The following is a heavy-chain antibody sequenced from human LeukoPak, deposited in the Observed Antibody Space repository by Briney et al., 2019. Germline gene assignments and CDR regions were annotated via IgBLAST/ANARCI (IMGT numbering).Heavy chain of an antibody. J-gene: IGHJ4*02. CDR1: GFTFSSYI. D-gene: IGHD2-15*01. V-gene: IGHV3-21*01. CDR2: ISSSSSYI. CDR3: ARLYCSGGSCYPTAPYYFDY. Sequence: GGSLRLSCAASGFTFSSYIMNWVRQAPGKGLEWVSSISSSSSYIYYADSVKGRFTISRDNAKNSLYLQMNSLRAEDTAVYYCARLYCSGGSCYPTAPYYFDYWGQGTLVTVSS.